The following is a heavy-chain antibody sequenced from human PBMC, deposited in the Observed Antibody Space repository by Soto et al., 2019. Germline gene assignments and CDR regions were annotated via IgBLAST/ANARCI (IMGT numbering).Heavy chain of an antibody. V-gene: IGHV1-18*01. D-gene: IGHD6-13*01. J-gene: IGHJ4*02. CDR1: GYTFTSYG. Sequence: ASVKVSCKASGYTFTSYGISWVRQAPGQGLEWMGWISAYNGNTNYAQKLQGRVTMTTDTSTSTAYMELRSLRSDDTAVYYCARAVGGIAAAQGIDYWGQGTLVTVSS. CDR2: ISAYNGNT. CDR3: ARAVGGIAAAQGIDY.